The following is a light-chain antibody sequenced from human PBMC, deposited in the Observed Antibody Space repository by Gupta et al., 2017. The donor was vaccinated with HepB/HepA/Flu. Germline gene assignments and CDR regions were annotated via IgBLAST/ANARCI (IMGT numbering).Light chain of an antibody. Sequence: QSALTQPRSVSGSPGQSVTLSCTGTTSDVGRYTYVSWYQHHPGTAPKLMIYDVNKRPSGVPDRFSGSKSGNTASLTISGLQAEDEADYYCSSYAGSYSWVFGGGTKVTV. J-gene: IGLJ3*02. CDR3: SSYAGSYSWV. CDR2: DVN. CDR1: TSDVGRYTY. V-gene: IGLV2-11*01.